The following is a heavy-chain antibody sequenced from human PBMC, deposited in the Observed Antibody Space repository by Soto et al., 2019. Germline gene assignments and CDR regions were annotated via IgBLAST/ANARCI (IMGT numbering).Heavy chain of an antibody. V-gene: IGHV1-2*02. D-gene: IGHD3-9*01. CDR3: ATRDYDILTGYLHI. CDR2: INADSGDT. J-gene: IGHJ1*01. Sequence: QAHLVQSGAEVRKPGASVKVSCQALEHTSTIYYIHWVRQARGQGLEWMGWINADSGDTTYAEYFRGRVTFTRDTSTSTFHMELSRLRLDDTAMYFCATRDYDILTGYLHIWGQGTLITVSS. CDR1: EHTSTIYY.